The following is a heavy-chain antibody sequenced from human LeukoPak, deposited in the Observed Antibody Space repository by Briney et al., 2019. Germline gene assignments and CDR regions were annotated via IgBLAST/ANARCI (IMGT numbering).Heavy chain of an antibody. V-gene: IGHV4-59*01. CDR1: GGSIRGYF. Sequence: SETLSLTCTVSGGSIRGYFWTWIRQPPGKGLEWIGYIYYSGSTNYNPSLKSRVTISVDTSKNQFSLRLNSVTAADTAVYYCARDRYGFAFDIWGQGTMVTVSS. J-gene: IGHJ3*02. CDR3: ARDRYGFAFDI. D-gene: IGHD3-16*02. CDR2: IYYSGST.